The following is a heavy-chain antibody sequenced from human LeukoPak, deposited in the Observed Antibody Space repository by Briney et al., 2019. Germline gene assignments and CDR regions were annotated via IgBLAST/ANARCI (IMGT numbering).Heavy chain of an antibody. CDR1: GFTFSSYS. Sequence: PGGSLRLSCVVSGFTFSSYSVNWVRQSPGKGLEWVSYISSSSSYIHYADSVKGRFTISRDNAKKSLYLQMNSLRAEDTAVYYCARAPLHLAMYHYFDYWGQGTLVTVSS. CDR3: ARAPLHLAMYHYFDY. CDR2: ISSSSSYI. V-gene: IGHV3-21*01. D-gene: IGHD2-2*01. J-gene: IGHJ4*02.